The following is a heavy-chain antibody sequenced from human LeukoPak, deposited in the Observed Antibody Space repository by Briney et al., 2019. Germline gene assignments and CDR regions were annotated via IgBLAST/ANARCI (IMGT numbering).Heavy chain of an antibody. J-gene: IGHJ4*02. CDR2: INSDGSST. D-gene: IGHD3-10*01. CDR3: ARAPQVWFGEYSIDY. Sequence: HPGGSLRLSCAASGFTFSSYWMHWVRQAPGKGLVWVSRINSDGSSTSYADSVKGRFTISRDNAKNTLYLQMNSLRAEDTAVYYCARAPQVWFGEYSIDYWGQGTLVTVSS. CDR1: GFTFSSYW. V-gene: IGHV3-74*01.